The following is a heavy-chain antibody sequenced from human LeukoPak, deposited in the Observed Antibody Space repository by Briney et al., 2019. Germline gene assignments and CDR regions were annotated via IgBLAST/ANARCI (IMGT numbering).Heavy chain of an antibody. D-gene: IGHD5-18*01. CDR3: ARTRGYSYYFGY. J-gene: IGHJ4*02. Sequence: SETLSPTCTVSGGSKSSSSYNWGWTRQPPGKGLGWIRSIYYGGNAYYNPSLKSRVTISVDTSKNQFFLRLSSVTAADTAVYYCARTRGYSYYFGYWGQGALITLSS. V-gene: IGHV4-39*07. CDR1: GGSKSSSSYN. CDR2: IYYGGNA.